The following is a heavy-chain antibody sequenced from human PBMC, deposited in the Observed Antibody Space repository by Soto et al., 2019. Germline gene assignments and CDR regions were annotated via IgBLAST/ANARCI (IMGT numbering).Heavy chain of an antibody. J-gene: IGHJ4*02. CDR3: ARADPYDYVWGSYRSSHDPFDY. Sequence: QVQLVQSGAEVKKPGASVKVSCRASGYTFTSYYMHWVRQAPGQGLEWMGIINPSGGSTSYAQKFQGRVTMTRDTSTSTVYMELSSLRSEDTAVYYCARADPYDYVWGSYRSSHDPFDYWGQGTLVTVSS. CDR1: GYTFTSYY. CDR2: INPSGGST. D-gene: IGHD3-16*02. V-gene: IGHV1-46*01.